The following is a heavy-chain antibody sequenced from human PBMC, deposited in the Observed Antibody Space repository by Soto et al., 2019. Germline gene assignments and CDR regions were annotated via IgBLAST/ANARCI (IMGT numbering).Heavy chain of an antibody. CDR2: INPNSGGT. CDR3: AREWFGELYPYYYGMDV. CDR1: GYTFTGYY. Sequence: ASVKVSGKASGYTFTGYYMHWVRQAPGQGLEWMGWINPNSGGTNYAQKFQGWVTMTRDTSISTAYMELSRLRSDDTAVYYCAREWFGELYPYYYGMDVWGQGTTVTVSS. D-gene: IGHD3-10*01. J-gene: IGHJ6*02. V-gene: IGHV1-2*04.